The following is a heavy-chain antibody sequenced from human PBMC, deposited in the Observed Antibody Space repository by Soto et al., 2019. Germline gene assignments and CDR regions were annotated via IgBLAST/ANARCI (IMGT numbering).Heavy chain of an antibody. CDR1: GGSVSSGSYY. J-gene: IGHJ6*02. CDR2: IYYSGST. V-gene: IGHV4-61*01. Sequence: QVQLQESGPGLVKPSETLSLTCTVSGGSVSSGSYYWSWIRQPPGKGLEWIGYIYYSGSTNYNPSLKSLITISVDTSKSQFSLMLGSVTAADAAVYYCASEHGDYDYYGMDVWGQGTTVTVSS. D-gene: IGHD4-17*01. CDR3: ASEHGDYDYYGMDV.